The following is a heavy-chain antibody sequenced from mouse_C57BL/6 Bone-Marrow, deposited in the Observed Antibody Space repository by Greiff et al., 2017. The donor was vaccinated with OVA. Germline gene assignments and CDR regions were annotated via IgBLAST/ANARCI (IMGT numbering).Heavy chain of an antibody. Sequence: EVMLVESGGGLVKPGGSLKLSCAASGFTFSSYTMSWVRQTPEKRLEWVATISGGGGNTYYPDSVKGRFTISRDNAKNTLYLQMSSLRSEDTALYYCASAYYSNPAWFAYWGQGTLVTVSA. CDR1: GFTFSSYT. V-gene: IGHV5-9*01. CDR2: ISGGGGNT. J-gene: IGHJ3*01. CDR3: ASAYYSNPAWFAY. D-gene: IGHD2-5*01.